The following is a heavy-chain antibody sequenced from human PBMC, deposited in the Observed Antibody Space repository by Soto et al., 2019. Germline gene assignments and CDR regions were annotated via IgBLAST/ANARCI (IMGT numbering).Heavy chain of an antibody. Sequence: PGGSLRLSCAASGFTFSSYEMNWVRQAPGKGLEWVSYISSSGSTIYYADSVRGRFTISRDNAKNSLYLQMNSLRAEDTAVYYCARDGQDIVVVPGDYWGQGTLVTVSS. D-gene: IGHD2-2*01. CDR3: ARDGQDIVVVPGDY. V-gene: IGHV3-48*03. CDR2: ISSSGSTI. J-gene: IGHJ4*02. CDR1: GFTFSSYE.